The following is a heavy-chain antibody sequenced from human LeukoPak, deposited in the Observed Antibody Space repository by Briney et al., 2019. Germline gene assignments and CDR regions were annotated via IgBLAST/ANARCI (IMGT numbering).Heavy chain of an antibody. Sequence: GGSLRLSCVASGFSFSDSTMSWVRQAAGKGLEWVAKMKEDGSDENYVDSVKGRFTISRGNARNSLHLQMKSLRAEDTAVYFCAKGGAGGGYFPTWGQGILVIVSS. V-gene: IGHV3-7*03. CDR1: GFSFSDST. J-gene: IGHJ1*01. D-gene: IGHD3-16*01. CDR2: MKEDGSDE. CDR3: AKGGAGGGYFPT.